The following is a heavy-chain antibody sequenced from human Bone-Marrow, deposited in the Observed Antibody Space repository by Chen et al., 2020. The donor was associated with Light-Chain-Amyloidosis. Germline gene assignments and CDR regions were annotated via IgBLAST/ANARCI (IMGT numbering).Heavy chain of an antibody. J-gene: IGHJ4*02. CDR3: ARRGDGYNFDY. D-gene: IGHD5-12*01. CDR2: IYSSGNS. V-gene: IGHV4-59*08. CDR1: GGSISIYY. Sequence: QVQLQESGPGLVKPSETLSLTCSVSGGSISIYYWSWIRQPPGKGLEWIGYIYSSGNSNYKPSLKSRVTISIDTSKNQFSLKLSSVTAADTAVYYCARRGDGYNFDYWGQGTLVTVSS.